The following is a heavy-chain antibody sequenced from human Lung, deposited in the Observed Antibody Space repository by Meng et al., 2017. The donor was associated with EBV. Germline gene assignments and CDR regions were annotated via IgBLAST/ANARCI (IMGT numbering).Heavy chain of an antibody. V-gene: IGHV1-69*06. CDR2: IIPVFGET. D-gene: IGHD5-12*01. Sequence: VQQVQSGGEVRKSGSSVMVCCKASGDSFDNFVISWVRQAPGQGLEWMGGIIPVFGETNYAQKFQGRVTFIADNSTSTVYMELSSLKSDDTAVYYCGSRRGYTGYIIDSWGQGTLVTVSS. CDR3: GSRRGYTGYIIDS. J-gene: IGHJ4*02. CDR1: GDSFDNFV.